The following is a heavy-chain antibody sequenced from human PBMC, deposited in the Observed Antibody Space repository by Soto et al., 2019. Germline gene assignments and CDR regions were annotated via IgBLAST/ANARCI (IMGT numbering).Heavy chain of an antibody. J-gene: IGHJ6*02. CDR3: ARVGIQLWDYYYGMDV. D-gene: IGHD5-18*01. CDR2: TYYRSKWYN. Sequence: SQTLSLTCAISGDSVSSNSAAWNWIRQSPSRGLEWLGRTYYRSKWYNDYAVSVKSRITINPDTSKNQFSLQLNSVTPEDTAVYYCARVGIQLWDYYYGMDVWGQGTTVTVSS. V-gene: IGHV6-1*01. CDR1: GDSVSSNSAA.